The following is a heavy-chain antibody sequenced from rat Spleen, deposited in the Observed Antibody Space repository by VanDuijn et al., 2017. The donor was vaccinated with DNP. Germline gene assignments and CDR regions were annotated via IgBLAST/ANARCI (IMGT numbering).Heavy chain of an antibody. CDR2: ISTSGSRT. J-gene: IGHJ2*01. CDR1: GFSLTSYG. D-gene: IGHD4-3*01. CDR3: AKNSGYYFDY. V-gene: IGHV5-19*01. Sequence: VQLKESGPGLVQPSRTLSLTCTVSGFSLTSYGVSWVRQPPGKGLEWVATISTSGSRTYYPDSVKGRFTISRDNAKSSLYLQMNSLKSEDTATYYCAKNSGYYFDYWGQGVMVTVSS.